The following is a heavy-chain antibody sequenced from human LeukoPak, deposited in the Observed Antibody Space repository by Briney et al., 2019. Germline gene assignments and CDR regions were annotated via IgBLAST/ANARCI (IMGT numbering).Heavy chain of an antibody. CDR2: INPKIGGT. V-gene: IGHV1-2*02. CDR1: GYTFTDSY. Sequence: ASVKVSCKGSGYTFTDSYLHWVRQAPGQGLEWMGWINPKIGGTNYAQKFQGRVTMTRDTSISTAYMELSRLRSDDTAIYYCARDREGVRDRYYYYYMDVWGTGTTVTVSS. J-gene: IGHJ6*03. CDR3: ARDREGVRDRYYYYYMDV. D-gene: IGHD1-26*01.